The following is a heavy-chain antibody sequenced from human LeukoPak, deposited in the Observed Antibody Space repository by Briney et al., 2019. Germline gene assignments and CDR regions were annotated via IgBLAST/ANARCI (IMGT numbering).Heavy chain of an antibody. CDR1: GFTFSSYG. CDR3: AREMQQLVPYGMDV. J-gene: IGHJ6*02. D-gene: IGHD6-13*01. CDR2: ISYDGSNK. V-gene: IGHV3-30*03. Sequence: GGSLRLSCAASGFTFSSYGMHWVRQAPGKGLEWVAVISYDGSNKYYADSVKGRFTISRDNSKNTLYLQMNSLRAEDTAVYYCAREMQQLVPYGMDVWGQGTTVTVSS.